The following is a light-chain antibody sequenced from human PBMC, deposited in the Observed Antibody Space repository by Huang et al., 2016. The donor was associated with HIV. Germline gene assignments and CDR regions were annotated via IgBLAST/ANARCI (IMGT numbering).Light chain of an antibody. V-gene: IGKV3-15*01. J-gene: IGKJ5*01. CDR1: QSVTTN. Sequence: EIVMTQSPVTLSVSPGERATLSCRASQSVTTNLAWYQQKPGQAPRLLIFSASTRAPGIPARFSGSGSGTEFTLTISGLQSEDFAVYYCQQYSDRPPMITFGQGTRLEMK. CDR3: QQYSDRPPMIT. CDR2: SAS.